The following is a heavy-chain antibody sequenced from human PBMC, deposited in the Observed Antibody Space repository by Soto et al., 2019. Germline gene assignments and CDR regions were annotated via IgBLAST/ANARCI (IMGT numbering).Heavy chain of an antibody. V-gene: IGHV1-69*02. CDR1: GGTFSSYT. CDR3: ARVPPRGYTLGY. Sequence: QVQLVQSGAEVKKPGSSVKVSCKASGGTFSSYTISWVRQAPGQGLEWMGRIIPILGIANYEQKFQGRVTITADKSTSTAYMELSSLRSEDTAVYYCARVPPRGYTLGYWGQGTLVTVSS. D-gene: IGHD5-18*01. CDR2: IIPILGIA. J-gene: IGHJ4*02.